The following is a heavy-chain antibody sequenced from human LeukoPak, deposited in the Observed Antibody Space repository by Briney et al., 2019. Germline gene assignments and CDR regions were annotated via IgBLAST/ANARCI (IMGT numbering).Heavy chain of an antibody. D-gene: IGHD2-15*01. J-gene: IGHJ3*02. CDR3: ARADHSIRGSYAFDI. CDR2: IIPIFGTA. V-gene: IGHV1-69*13. Sequence: GASVKVSCKASRGTFSSYAISWVRQAPGQGLEWMGGIIPIFGTANYAQKFQGRVTITADESTSTAYMELSSLRSEDTAVYYCARADHSIRGSYAFDIWGQGTMVTVSS. CDR1: RGTFSSYA.